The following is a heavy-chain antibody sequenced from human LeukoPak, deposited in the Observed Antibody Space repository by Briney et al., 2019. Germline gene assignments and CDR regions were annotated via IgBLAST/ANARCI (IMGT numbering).Heavy chain of an antibody. CDR1: GYTFTSYA. J-gene: IGHJ3*02. CDR3: ARRSQCNWSTYSKGGGFDI. D-gene: IGHD2-15*01. V-gene: IGHV1-18*01. CDR2: ISAYNGET. Sequence: GASVKVSCKASGYTFTSYAMNWVRQAPGQGLEWMGWISAYNGETNYPQKVQDRVTMTIDTSTNTAYMDLRSLTSDDTAVYYCARRSQCNWSTYSKGGGFDIWGQGTMVTVSS.